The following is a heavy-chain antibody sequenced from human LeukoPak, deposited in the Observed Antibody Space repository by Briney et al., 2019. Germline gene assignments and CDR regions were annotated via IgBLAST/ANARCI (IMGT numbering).Heavy chain of an antibody. Sequence: ASVKVSCKASGYTFTSYWIQWVRQAPGQGLEWMGLINPDGGSTAYAHRFQGRVTMTRDTSTSTVYMDFSSLRAEDTAVYYCAKSGNDHYYYGMDVWGQGTTVTVSS. CDR3: AKSGNDHYYYGMDV. CDR2: INPDGGST. V-gene: IGHV1-46*01. D-gene: IGHD3-10*01. CDR1: GYTFTSYW. J-gene: IGHJ6*02.